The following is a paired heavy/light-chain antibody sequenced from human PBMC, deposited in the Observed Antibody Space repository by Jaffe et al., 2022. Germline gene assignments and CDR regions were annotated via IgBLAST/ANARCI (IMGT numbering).Heavy chain of an antibody. D-gene: IGHD4-4*01. CDR1: GFTFSDFY. Sequence: EVQLVESGGGLVQPGGSLRLSCTASGFTFSDFYMSWIRQAPGKGLEWVAHISQNEYTKFYVDSVKGRFTISRDNAQHSIYLQMNGLRVEDTAVYYCVSWDNSNSWGQGSLVTVSS. CDR2: ISQNEYTK. V-gene: IGHV3-7*01. J-gene: IGHJ4*02. CDR3: VSWDNSNS.
Light chain of an antibody. CDR3: MQSTHWPHT. CDR2: PVS. CDR1: QGLVHIDGHTH. Sequence: DVVLTQSPLFLPVTLGQPVSISCRSSQGLVHIDGHTHLHWFQQRPGQSPRRLIYPVSIRYSGVPDKFSGSGSGTNFTLQISRVEAEDVGVYYCMQSTHWPHTFGQGTKLEIK. J-gene: IGKJ2*01. V-gene: IGKV2-30*02.